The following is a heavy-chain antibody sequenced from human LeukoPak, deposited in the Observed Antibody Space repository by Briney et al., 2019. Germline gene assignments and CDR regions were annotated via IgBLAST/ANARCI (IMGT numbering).Heavy chain of an antibody. CDR3: ARGKWQQLVRVLVY. Sequence: ASVKVSCKASGYTFTSYDINWVRQATGQGLEWMGWMNPNSGNTGYAQKFQGRVTMTRNTSISTAYMEQSSLRSEDTAVYYCARGKWQQLVRVLVYWGQGTLVTVSS. CDR2: MNPNSGNT. D-gene: IGHD6-13*01. J-gene: IGHJ4*02. V-gene: IGHV1-8*01. CDR1: GYTFTSYD.